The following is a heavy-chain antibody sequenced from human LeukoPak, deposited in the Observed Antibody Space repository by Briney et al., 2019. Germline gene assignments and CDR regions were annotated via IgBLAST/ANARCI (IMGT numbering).Heavy chain of an antibody. V-gene: IGHV4-4*02. J-gene: IGHJ3*02. CDR2: INHSGST. CDR3: ARARYSSGWYRGNAFDI. D-gene: IGHD6-19*01. Sequence: SETLSLTCAVSGGSISSSNWWSWVRQPPGKGLEWIGEINHSGSTNYNPSLKSRVTISVDSSKNQFSLKLSSVTAADTAVYYCARARYSSGWYRGNAFDIWGQGTMVTVSS. CDR1: GGSISSSNW.